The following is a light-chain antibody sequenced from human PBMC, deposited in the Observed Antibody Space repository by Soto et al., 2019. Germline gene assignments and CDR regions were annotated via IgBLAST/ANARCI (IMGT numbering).Light chain of an antibody. J-gene: IGKJ3*01. V-gene: IGKV1D-12*01. CDR3: QQANRLPLA. Sequence: DIQMTQSPSSVSASVGDRVTITCRASQDINNWLAWYQQKPGKAPELLIYTTSGLQSGFPSRFSGSGSGTEFTLTISSLQPEYFATYCCQQANRLPLAFGPGTKVDS. CDR1: QDINNW. CDR2: TTS.